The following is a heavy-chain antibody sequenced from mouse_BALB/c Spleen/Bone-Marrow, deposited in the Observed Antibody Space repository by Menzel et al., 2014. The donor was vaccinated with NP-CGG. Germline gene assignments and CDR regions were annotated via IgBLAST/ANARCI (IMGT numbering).Heavy chain of an antibody. CDR1: GFTFTDYY. V-gene: IGHV7-3*02. J-gene: IGHJ1*01. CDR2: IRNKANGYTT. Sequence: EVKLMESGGGSVQPGGSLRLSCATSGFTFTDYYMSWVRQPPGKALVWLGFIRNKANGYTTEYSASVKGRFTISRDNSQRILYLQRNTLRAEDSATYYCARDENVGIYWYFDVWGAGTTVIVSS. CDR3: ARDENVGIYWYFDV.